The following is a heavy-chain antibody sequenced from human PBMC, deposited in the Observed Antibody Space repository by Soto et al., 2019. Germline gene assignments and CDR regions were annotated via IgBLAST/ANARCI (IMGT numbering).Heavy chain of an antibody. CDR3: ARGTSVDYDFWSGYYTGPPDY. D-gene: IGHD3-3*01. Sequence: GSLRLSCAASGFTFSSYEMNWVRQAPGKGLEWVSYISSSGSTIYYADSVKGRFTISRDNAKNSLYLQMNSLRAEDTAVYYCARGTSVDYDFWSGYYTGPPDYWGQGTLVTVSS. CDR1: GFTFSSYE. CDR2: ISSSGSTI. J-gene: IGHJ4*02. V-gene: IGHV3-48*03.